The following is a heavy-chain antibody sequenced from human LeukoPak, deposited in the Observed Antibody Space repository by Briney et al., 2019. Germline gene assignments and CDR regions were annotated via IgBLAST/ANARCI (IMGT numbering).Heavy chain of an antibody. J-gene: IGHJ4*02. CDR3: ANPAFDCSGGSCYSEFGY. CDR2: ISGSGGST. Sequence: PGGSLRVSCAASGFTFSSYAMSWVRQARGKGLEWVSAISGSGGSTYYADSVKGRFTISRDNSKNTLYLQMNSLRAEDTAVYYCANPAFDCSGGSCYSEFGYWGQGTLVTVSS. D-gene: IGHD2-15*01. V-gene: IGHV3-23*01. CDR1: GFTFSSYA.